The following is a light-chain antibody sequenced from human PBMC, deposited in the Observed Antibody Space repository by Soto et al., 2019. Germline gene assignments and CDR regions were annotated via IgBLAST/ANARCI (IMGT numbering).Light chain of an antibody. CDR3: QQLNSYPIT. CDR1: QGISSY. Sequence: DIQLTQSPSFLSASVGDRVTITCRASQGISSYLAWYQQKPGKAPKLLIYAASTLQSGVPSRVSGSGSGTEVTLTISSLQPEDCATYYCQQLNSYPITFGQGTRLEIK. CDR2: AAS. V-gene: IGKV1-9*01. J-gene: IGKJ5*01.